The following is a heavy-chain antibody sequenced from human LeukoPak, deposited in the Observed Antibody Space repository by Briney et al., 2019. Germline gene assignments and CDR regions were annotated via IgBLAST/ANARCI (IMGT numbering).Heavy chain of an antibody. D-gene: IGHD6-13*01. CDR2: ISRDGRST. V-gene: IGHV3-74*01. Sequence: GGSLRLSCAASGFTFSGYCMHWVRQAPGKGLVWVSRISRDGRSTSYADSVKGRFTISRDNAKNTLYLQMNRLRAEDTAVYYCAKDGSHSRSWLRDYYDYMDLWGKGTTVTVSS. CDR3: AKDGSHSRSWLRDYYDYMDL. J-gene: IGHJ6*03. CDR1: GFTFSGYC.